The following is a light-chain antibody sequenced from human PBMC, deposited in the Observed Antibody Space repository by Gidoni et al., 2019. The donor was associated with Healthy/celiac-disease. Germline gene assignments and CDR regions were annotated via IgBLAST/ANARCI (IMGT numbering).Light chain of an antibody. CDR3: QQSSNWLYT. CDR2: DAS. Sequence: EIVLTQSPATLSLSPGERATRSCRASQSVSSYYAWYRQKPGQAPRLLIEDASNRATGIPARFSGSGSGTDFTLTIGSLEPEDFAVYYCQQSSNWLYTFXQXTKLEIK. CDR1: QSVSSY. V-gene: IGKV3-11*01. J-gene: IGKJ2*01.